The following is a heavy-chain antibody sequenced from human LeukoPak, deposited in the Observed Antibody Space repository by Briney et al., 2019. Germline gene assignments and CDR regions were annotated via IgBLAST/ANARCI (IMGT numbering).Heavy chain of an antibody. J-gene: IGHJ4*02. V-gene: IGHV3-48*01. D-gene: IGHD3-10*01. Sequence: GGSLRLSCAASGFTFSSYSMNWVRQAPGKGLEWVSYISSSSSTIYHADSVKGRFTISRDNPKNTLYLQLNSLRAEDTAVYFCAKRGVVIRVVLVGFHKEAYYFDSWGQGALVTVSS. CDR2: ISSSSSTI. CDR3: AKRGVVIRVVLVGFHKEAYYFDS. CDR1: GFTFSSYS.